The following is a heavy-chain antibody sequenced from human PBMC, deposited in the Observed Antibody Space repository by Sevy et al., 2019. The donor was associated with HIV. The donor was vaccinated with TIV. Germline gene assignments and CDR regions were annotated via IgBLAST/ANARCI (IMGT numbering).Heavy chain of an antibody. V-gene: IGHV5-51*01. Sequence: GESLKISCKGSGYSFTSYCIGWVRQMPGKGLEWMGIIYPGDSDTRYSPSFQGQVTITADKPISTAYLQWSSLKASDTAMYYCARLWAVTANIDYWGQGTLVTVSS. CDR1: GYSFTSYC. CDR3: ARLWAVTANIDY. CDR2: IYPGDSDT. J-gene: IGHJ4*02. D-gene: IGHD2-21*02.